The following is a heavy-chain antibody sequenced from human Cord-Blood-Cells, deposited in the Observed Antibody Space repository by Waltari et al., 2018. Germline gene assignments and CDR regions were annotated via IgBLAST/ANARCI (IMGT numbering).Heavy chain of an antibody. J-gene: IGHJ3*02. CDR1: GGSFSGYY. V-gene: IGHV4-34*01. D-gene: IGHD3-3*01. CDR2: SKHSGST. Sequence: QVQLQQWGAGLLKPSETLSLTCAVYGGSFSGYYWSWIRQPPGKGLGWIGESKHSGSTNDNPALKSRVTISVDTSKNQFSLKLSFVTAADTAVYYCARFSGVTIFGVVIMSDAFDIWGQGTMVTVSS. CDR3: ARFSGVTIFGVVIMSDAFDI.